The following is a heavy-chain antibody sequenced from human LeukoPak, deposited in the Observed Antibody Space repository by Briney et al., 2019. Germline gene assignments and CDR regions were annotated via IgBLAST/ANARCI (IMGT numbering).Heavy chain of an antibody. V-gene: IGHV1-46*01. CDR2: INPSGGGT. Sequence: ASVKVSCEASGYTFTSYYTHWVRRAPGQGLEWIGIINPSGGGTTYAPKFQGRVTMTRDTSTSTVYMELSSLTSDDTAVYYCARNGVGSGSYEPASYFYYMDVWGKGTTVTVSS. D-gene: IGHD3-10*01. CDR1: GYTFTSYY. J-gene: IGHJ6*03. CDR3: ARNGVGSGSYEPASYFYYMDV.